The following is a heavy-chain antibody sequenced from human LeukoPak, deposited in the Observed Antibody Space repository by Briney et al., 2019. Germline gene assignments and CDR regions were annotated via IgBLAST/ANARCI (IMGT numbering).Heavy chain of an antibody. CDR2: IKDDGSAK. V-gene: IGHV3-7*03. D-gene: IGHD2-2*01. CDR1: GFTFSNYA. J-gene: IGHJ4*02. Sequence: GGSLRLSCAASGFTFSNYAIHWVRQAPGKGLEWVANIKDDGSAKYYVDSVKGRFTISRDNAKNSLHLQMDSLRAEDTAVYYCARYQLFHGDFDYWGQGTLVTVSS. CDR3: ARYQLFHGDFDY.